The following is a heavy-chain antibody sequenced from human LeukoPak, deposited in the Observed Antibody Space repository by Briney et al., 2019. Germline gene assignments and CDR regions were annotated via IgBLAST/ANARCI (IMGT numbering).Heavy chain of an antibody. V-gene: IGHV3-7*01. CDR2: IKQDGSEK. Sequence: GGSLRLSCAASGFTFSSYWMSWVRQAPGKGLEWVASIKQDGSEKYYVDSVKGRFTISRDNAKNSLYLQMNSLRAEDTAVYYCARDYGDYGTYFDYWGQGTLVTVSS. D-gene: IGHD4-17*01. CDR3: ARDYGDYGTYFDY. CDR1: GFTFSSYW. J-gene: IGHJ4*02.